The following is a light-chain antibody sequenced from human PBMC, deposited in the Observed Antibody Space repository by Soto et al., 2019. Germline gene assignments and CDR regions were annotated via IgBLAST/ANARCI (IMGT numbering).Light chain of an antibody. J-gene: IGKJ1*01. CDR1: QSLSTY. Sequence: EIVLTQSPATLSLSQGERATLSCRASQSLSTYLAWYPQRPGQAPRLLIYGASTRATGIPARFSGSGSGTEFTLTISSLQSEDFAVYYCQQYGSSGTFGQGTKVDIK. V-gene: IGKV3-15*01. CDR3: QQYGSSGT. CDR2: GAS.